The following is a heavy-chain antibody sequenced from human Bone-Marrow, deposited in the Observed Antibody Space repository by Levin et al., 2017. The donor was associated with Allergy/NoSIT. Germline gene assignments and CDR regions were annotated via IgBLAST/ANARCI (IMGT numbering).Heavy chain of an antibody. CDR1: GFTFDSYA. D-gene: IGHD3-10*01. CDR3: AEDGPKYGRAWYYSYGLDV. V-gene: IGHV3-23*01. Sequence: GGSLRLSCVASGFTFDSYAMSWVRQAPGRGLEWVSSITGSGTGTYYADSVKGRVTISRDNSNNTLFLRVNNVSTDDTAIYFCAEDGPKYGRAWYYSYGLDVWRQGDTVTVSS. CDR2: ITGSGTGT. J-gene: IGHJ6*02.